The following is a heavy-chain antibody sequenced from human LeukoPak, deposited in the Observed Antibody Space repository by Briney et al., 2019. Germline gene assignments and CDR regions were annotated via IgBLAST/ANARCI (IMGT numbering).Heavy chain of an antibody. CDR2: IYYSGST. CDR1: GGSISSYY. J-gene: IGHJ4*02. V-gene: IGHV4-59*12. Sequence: PSETLSLTCTVSGGSISSYYWSWIRQPPGKGLEWIGYIYYSGSTNYNPSLKSRATISVDTSKNQFSLKLSSVTAADTAVYYCARRKKRAIVVVIEYYFDYWGQGTLVTVSS. D-gene: IGHD3-22*01. CDR3: ARRKKRAIVVVIEYYFDY.